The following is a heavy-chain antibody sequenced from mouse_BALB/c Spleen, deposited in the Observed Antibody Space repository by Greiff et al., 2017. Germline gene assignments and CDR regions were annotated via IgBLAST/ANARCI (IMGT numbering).Heavy chain of an antibody. CDR1: GYAFSSAW. CDR2: IYPGDGDT. Sequence: VQLQQSGPELVKPGASVKISCKASGYAFSSAWMNWVKQRPGQGLEWIGRIYPGDGDTNYNGKFKGKATLTADESSSTPYMQLSSLTSVDSAVYFCAVYGNYAAMDYWGQGTSVTVSS. D-gene: IGHD2-1*01. J-gene: IGHJ4*01. V-gene: IGHV1-82*01. CDR3: AVYGNYAAMDY.